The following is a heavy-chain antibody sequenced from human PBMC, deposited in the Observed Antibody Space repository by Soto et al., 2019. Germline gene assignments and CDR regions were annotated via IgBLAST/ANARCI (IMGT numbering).Heavy chain of an antibody. Sequence: QVQLVESGGGEVQPGRSLTISCAASGFTFSTYGMHWVRQTPGKGLEWVAVISYDRTNKFYSDSVKGRFTISRDNFKNTLTLQMNSLRAQDTAVYSCAKDLQSYGDYDYYCYGMDVWGLGTRGTVSS. J-gene: IGHJ6*02. V-gene: IGHV3-30*18. CDR1: GFTFSTYG. CDR3: AKDLQSYGDYDYYCYGMDV. CDR2: ISYDRTNK. D-gene: IGHD4-17*01.